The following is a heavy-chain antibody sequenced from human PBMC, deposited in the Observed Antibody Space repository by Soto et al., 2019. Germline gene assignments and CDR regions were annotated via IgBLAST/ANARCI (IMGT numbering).Heavy chain of an antibody. J-gene: IGHJ2*01. Sequence: EVQLLESGGGLVQPGGSRRFSCPAFGFTFDGYALGWVRQAPGKGLEWVSAIIGSGVSTYYADSVKGRFTISRDNSKNTLYLQMNSLRGEDTAVYYCATDRWYFDLWGRGTLVTVSS. CDR1: GFTFDGYA. V-gene: IGHV3-23*01. CDR3: ATDRWYFDL. CDR2: IIGSGVST.